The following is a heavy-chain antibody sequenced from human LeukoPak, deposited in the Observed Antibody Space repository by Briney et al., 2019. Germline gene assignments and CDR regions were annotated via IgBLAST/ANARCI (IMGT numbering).Heavy chain of an antibody. J-gene: IGHJ6*02. CDR1: GFTFSSYG. CDR2: IRYDGSNK. CDR3: ARDSVAAAPLAYYGMDV. V-gene: IGHV3-30*02. D-gene: IGHD6-13*01. Sequence: GGSLRLSCAASGFTFSSYGMHWVRQAPGKGLEWVAFIRYDGSNKYYADSVKGRFTISRDNSKNTLYLQMNSLRAEDTAVYYCARDSVAAAPLAYYGMDVWGQGTTVTVSS.